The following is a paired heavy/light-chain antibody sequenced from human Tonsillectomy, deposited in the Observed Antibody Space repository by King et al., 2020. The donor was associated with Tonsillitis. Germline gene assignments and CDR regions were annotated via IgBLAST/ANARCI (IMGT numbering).Light chain of an antibody. V-gene: IGLV1-40*01. CDR2: GNI. CDR3: QSYDSSLSAYV. J-gene: IGLJ1*01. Sequence: QSVLTQPPSVSGAPGQRVTISCTGSTSNIGARYDVHWYQQLPGTAPKLLIYGNINRPSGVPDRFSGSKSGTSASLAITGLQAEDEADYYCQSYDSSLSAYVFGTGTKVTVL. CDR1: TSNIGARYD.
Heavy chain of an antibody. Sequence: QVQLVQSGAEVKKPGASVKVSCKASGYTFTGSFIHWVRQAPGQGLEWMGWVNVNTGGTHYAQKFQGWVTMTRDTSISTAYMELRRLKSDDTAVYYCARGNIAMFEENYYAMDVWGQGTTVIVSS. J-gene: IGHJ6*02. CDR3: ARGNIAMFEENYYAMDV. CDR1: GYTFTGSF. V-gene: IGHV1-2*04. CDR2: VNVNTGGT. D-gene: IGHD3-10*02.